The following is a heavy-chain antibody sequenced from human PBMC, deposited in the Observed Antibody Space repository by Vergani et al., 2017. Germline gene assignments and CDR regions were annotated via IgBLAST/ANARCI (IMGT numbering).Heavy chain of an antibody. Sequence: QVQLVQSGAEVKKPGASVKVSCKASGYTFSTYGISWVRQAPGQGLEWMGWISAYNGNTNYPEKFQGRLTMTTDTSTRTAYMELRSLRSDDTAVYYCARVGGWPPTGRLAGTECSLDYWGRGTLVTVSS. D-gene: IGHD6-19*01. J-gene: IGHJ4*02. CDR2: ISAYNGNT. CDR3: ARVGGWPPTGRLAGTECSLDY. CDR1: GYTFSTYG. V-gene: IGHV1-18*01.